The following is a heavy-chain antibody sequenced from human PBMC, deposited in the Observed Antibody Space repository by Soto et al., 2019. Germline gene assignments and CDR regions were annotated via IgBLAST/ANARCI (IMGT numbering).Heavy chain of an antibody. V-gene: IGHV3-48*02. Sequence: EVQLVESGGGLVQPGGSLRLSCAASGFTFSGFTMNWVRQAPGRGLEWVSYISRRGETIYYADSVKGRFTISRDNAENSLYLQLNRLRDEDTAVYSCASRNLADCSGTSCLYYFDYWGQGTLVTVSS. CDR1: GFTFSGFT. CDR3: ASRNLADCSGTSCLYYFDY. D-gene: IGHD2-2*01. J-gene: IGHJ4*02. CDR2: ISRRGETI.